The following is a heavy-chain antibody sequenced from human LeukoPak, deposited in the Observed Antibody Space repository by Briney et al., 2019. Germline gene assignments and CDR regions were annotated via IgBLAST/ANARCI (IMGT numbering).Heavy chain of an antibody. Sequence: PSQTLSLTCTVSGGSISSGGYYWSWIRQHPGKGLEWIGYIDYSGSTYYNPSLKSRVTISVDTSKNQFSLKLSSVTAADTAVYYCAQYYYDSSGYNWFDPWGQGTLVTVSS. J-gene: IGHJ5*02. V-gene: IGHV4-31*03. CDR1: GGSISSGGYY. CDR2: IDYSGST. CDR3: AQYYYDSSGYNWFDP. D-gene: IGHD3-22*01.